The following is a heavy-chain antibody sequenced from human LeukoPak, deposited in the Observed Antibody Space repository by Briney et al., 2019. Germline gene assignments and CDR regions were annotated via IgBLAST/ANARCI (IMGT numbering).Heavy chain of an antibody. Sequence: GGSLRLTCAASGFTFSRYSMHWVRQAQAKGLEYVSAISNNGGSTYYAKSVKVRFTISRDNSKNTLYLQMGSLRAEDMAVYYCARTSIAAREADYWGQGTLVTVSS. D-gene: IGHD6-6*01. V-gene: IGHV3-64*01. CDR2: ISNNGGST. CDR3: ARTSIAAREADY. CDR1: GFTFSRYS. J-gene: IGHJ4*02.